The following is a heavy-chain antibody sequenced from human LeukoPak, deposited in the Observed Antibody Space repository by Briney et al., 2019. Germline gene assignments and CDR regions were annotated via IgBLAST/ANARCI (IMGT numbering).Heavy chain of an antibody. CDR2: IYGRGGS. J-gene: IGHJ4*02. CDR3: AGGPYCSGGSCYSGLGYFDY. V-gene: IGHV4-61*02. Sequence: PSETLSLTCTVSGDSISSGSYYWSWIRQPAGKGLEWIGRIYGRGGSNYNPSLKSRVTISVDTSKNQFSLKLSSVTAADTAVYYCAGGPYCSGGSCYSGLGYFDYGGQGTLVTVSS. CDR1: GDSISSGSYY. D-gene: IGHD2-15*01.